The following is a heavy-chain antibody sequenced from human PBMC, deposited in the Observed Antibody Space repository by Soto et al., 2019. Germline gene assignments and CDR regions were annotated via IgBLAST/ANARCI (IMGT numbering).Heavy chain of an antibody. Sequence: RLSCSASRFNFSMYSMTWVRQAPGKGLEWVSYISSSSSTIYYADSVKGRFTISRDNAKNSLYLQMNSLRDEDTAVYYCARDLDIVVVTAIQEGGYWGQGTPVNVSS. CDR3: ARDLDIVVVTAIQEGGY. CDR1: RFNFSMYS. CDR2: ISSSSSTI. J-gene: IGHJ4*02. D-gene: IGHD2-21*02. V-gene: IGHV3-48*02.